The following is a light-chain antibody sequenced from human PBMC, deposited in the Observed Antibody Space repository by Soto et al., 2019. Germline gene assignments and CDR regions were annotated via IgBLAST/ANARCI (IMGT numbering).Light chain of an antibody. CDR2: DVI. J-gene: IGLJ3*02. CDR1: SSDVGAYKY. CDR3: CSYAGTYSWV. Sequence: QSVLTQPASVSGSPEQSITISCTGTSSDVGAYKYVSWYQHHPGKAPKLIIYDVIERPSGVPDRFSGSKSGNTAFLTISGLQADDEADYYCCSYAGTYSWVFGGGTQLTVL. V-gene: IGLV2-11*01.